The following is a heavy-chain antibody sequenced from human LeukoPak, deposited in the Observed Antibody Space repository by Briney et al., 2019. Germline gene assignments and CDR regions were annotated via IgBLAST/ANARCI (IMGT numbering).Heavy chain of an antibody. CDR2: IYSSGST. J-gene: IGHJ3*02. V-gene: IGHV4-61*02. CDR3: AIHDYGDRDAFDI. Sequence: SQTLSLTCTVSGGSISSGTYYWSWIRQPAGKGLEWIVRIYSSGSTSYNPSLESRVTISVDTSKNRFSLKLSSVTAADTAVYHCAIHDYGDRDAFDIWGQGTMVTVSS. D-gene: IGHD4-17*01. CDR1: GGSISSGTYY.